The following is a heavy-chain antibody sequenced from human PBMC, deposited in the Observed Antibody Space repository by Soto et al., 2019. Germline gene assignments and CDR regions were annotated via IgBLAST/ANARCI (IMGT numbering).Heavy chain of an antibody. CDR3: AIRGASTVTTFASGYYYYYMDV. Sequence: PGESLKISCKGSGYSFTSYWIGWVRQMPGKGLEWMGIIYPGDSDTRYSPSFQGQVTISADKSISTAYLQWSSLKASDTAMYYCAIRGASTVTTFASGYYYYYMDVWGKGTTVTVSS. V-gene: IGHV5-51*01. D-gene: IGHD4-4*01. CDR2: IYPGDSDT. J-gene: IGHJ6*03. CDR1: GYSFTSYW.